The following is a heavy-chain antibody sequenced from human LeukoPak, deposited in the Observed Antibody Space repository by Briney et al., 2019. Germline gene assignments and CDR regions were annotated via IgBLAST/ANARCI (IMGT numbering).Heavy chain of an antibody. Sequence: GGSLRLSCAASGFTFSSYSMNWVRQAPGKGLEWVSYISSSSSTIYYADSVQGRFTISRDNAKNSLYLQMNSLRAEDTAVYYCARDDFWSGYYTPDYWGQGTLVTVSS. J-gene: IGHJ4*02. CDR1: GFTFSSYS. D-gene: IGHD3-3*01. CDR2: ISSSSSTI. CDR3: ARDDFWSGYYTPDY. V-gene: IGHV3-48*01.